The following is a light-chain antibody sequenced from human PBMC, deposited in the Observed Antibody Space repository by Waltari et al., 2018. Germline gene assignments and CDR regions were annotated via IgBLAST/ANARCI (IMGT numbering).Light chain of an antibody. V-gene: IGLV1-40*01. Sequence: QSVLTQPPSVSGAPGQRVTISCTGSSSNIGAGFDVNWFQQLPGTAPSLLIYAHNNRPSGVPDRFSGSRSGASASLGITGLQAEDEADYYCQTYDSTLNGVWVFGGGTKLTVL. CDR3: QTYDSTLNGVWV. J-gene: IGLJ3*02. CDR1: SSNIGAGFD. CDR2: AHN.